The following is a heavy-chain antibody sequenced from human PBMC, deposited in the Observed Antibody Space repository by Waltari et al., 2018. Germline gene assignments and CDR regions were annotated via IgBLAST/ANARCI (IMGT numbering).Heavy chain of an antibody. Sequence: QVQLVQSGAEVKKPGASVKVSCKASGYTFTGYYMPWVRQAPGQGLEWMGWINPNSGGTNYAQKFQGRVTMTRDTSISTAYMELSRLRSDDTAVYYCARGERWLQLLSGHFDYWGQGTLVTVSS. J-gene: IGHJ4*02. CDR3: ARGERWLQLLSGHFDY. CDR2: INPNSGGT. D-gene: IGHD5-12*01. V-gene: IGHV1-2*02. CDR1: GYTFTGYY.